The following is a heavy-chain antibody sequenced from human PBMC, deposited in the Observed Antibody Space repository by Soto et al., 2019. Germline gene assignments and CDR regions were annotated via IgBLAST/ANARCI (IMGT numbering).Heavy chain of an antibody. Sequence: QVQLQESGPGLVKPSDTLSLTCAVSGYSISNSNWWGWIRQPPGKGLEWIGYIYYSGSTYYNPSLKSRVTMSIDTSKNQFSLKRSSVTAVDTAVYYCARNYGGGLYYFDYWGQGTLVTVSS. CDR2: IYYSGST. CDR1: GYSISNSNW. J-gene: IGHJ4*02. V-gene: IGHV4-28*01. CDR3: ARNYGGGLYYFDY. D-gene: IGHD2-21*01.